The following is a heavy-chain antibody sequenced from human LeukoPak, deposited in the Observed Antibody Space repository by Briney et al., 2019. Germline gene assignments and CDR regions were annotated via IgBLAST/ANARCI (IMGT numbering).Heavy chain of an antibody. CDR1: GGPISSYY. J-gene: IGHJ4*02. Sequence: AETLSLTCTVSGGPISSYYWSWIRQPAGKGLEWIRRIYTSGSTNYNPSLKSRVTMSVDTSKNQFSVKLSSVTAADTAVYYCARDRYGSGSYYIDYWGQGTLVTVSS. CDR3: ARDRYGSGSYYIDY. D-gene: IGHD3-10*01. V-gene: IGHV4-4*07. CDR2: IYTSGST.